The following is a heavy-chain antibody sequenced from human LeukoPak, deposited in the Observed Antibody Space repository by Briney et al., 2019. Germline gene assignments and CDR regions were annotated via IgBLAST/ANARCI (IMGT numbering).Heavy chain of an antibody. J-gene: IGHJ4*02. CDR2: INGDGSVT. CDR3: AIRMAVPGGFDN. CDR1: GFTFSSYW. Sequence: TGGSLRLSCAASGFTFSSYWMHWVRQAPGKGPVWVSHINGDGSVTGYADSVKGRFTISRDNARNTLYVQMNSLRAEDTAVYYCAIRMAVPGGFDNWGQGTLVTVAS. D-gene: IGHD6-19*01. V-gene: IGHV3-74*01.